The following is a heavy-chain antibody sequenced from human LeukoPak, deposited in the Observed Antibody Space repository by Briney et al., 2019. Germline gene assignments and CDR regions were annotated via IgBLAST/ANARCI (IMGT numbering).Heavy chain of an antibody. CDR1: GFTFSGYA. CDR3: ARVLPYSSGWDNYFDY. J-gene: IGHJ4*02. Sequence: PGGSLRLSCAASGFTFSGYAMHWVRQAPGKGLEWVAVISYDGSNKYYADSVKGRFTISRDNSKNTLYLQMNSLRAEDTAVYYCARVLPYSSGWDNYFDYWGQGTLVTVSS. D-gene: IGHD6-19*01. CDR2: ISYDGSNK. V-gene: IGHV3-30-3*01.